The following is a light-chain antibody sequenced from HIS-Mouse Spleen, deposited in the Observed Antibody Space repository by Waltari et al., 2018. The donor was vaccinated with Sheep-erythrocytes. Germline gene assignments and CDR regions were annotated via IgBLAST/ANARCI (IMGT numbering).Light chain of an antibody. CDR1: SRDVGGSNH. V-gene: IGLV2-11*01. J-gene: IGLJ1*01. Sequence: QSALTQPRSVSGSPGQSVTIPSTGTSRDVGGSNHGSWYQQHPGKAPNLMIYDVSKRPSGVPDRFSGSKSGNTASLTISGLQAEDEADYYCCSYAGSYNHVFATGTKVTV. CDR2: DVS. CDR3: CSYAGSYNHV.